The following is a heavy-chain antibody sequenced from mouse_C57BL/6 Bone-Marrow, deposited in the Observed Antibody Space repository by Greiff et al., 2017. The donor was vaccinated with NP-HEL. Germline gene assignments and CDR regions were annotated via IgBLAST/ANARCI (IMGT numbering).Heavy chain of an antibody. J-gene: IGHJ2*01. D-gene: IGHD3-2*02. V-gene: IGHV1-69*01. CDR3: ATDSSGYKYDY. CDR2: IDPSDSYT. CDR1: GYTFTSYC. Sequence: QVQLKQPGAELVMPGASVKLSCTASGYTFTSYCMHWVKQRPGQGLEWIGEIDPSDSYTNYNQKFKGKSTLTVDKSSSTAYMQLSSLTSEDSAVYYCATDSSGYKYDYWDRGTALTVTA.